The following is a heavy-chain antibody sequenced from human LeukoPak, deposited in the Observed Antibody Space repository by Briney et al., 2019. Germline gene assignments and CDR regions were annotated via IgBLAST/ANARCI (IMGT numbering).Heavy chain of an antibody. CDR2: ISGSGGST. CDR3: AKGLGDYYYYGMDV. V-gene: IGHV3-23*01. CDR1: GFTFSSYA. D-gene: IGHD4-17*01. J-gene: IGHJ6*02. Sequence: GGSLRLSCAAPGFTFSSYAMSWVRQAPGKGLEWVSAISGSGGSTYYADSVKGRFTISRDNSKNTLYLQMNSLRAEDTAVYYCAKGLGDYYYYGMDVWGQGTTVTVSS.